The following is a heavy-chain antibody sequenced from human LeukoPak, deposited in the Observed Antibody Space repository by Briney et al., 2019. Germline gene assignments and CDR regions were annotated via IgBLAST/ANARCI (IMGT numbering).Heavy chain of an antibody. D-gene: IGHD6-19*01. CDR1: GFTFSSYA. Sequence: GGSLRLSCVASGFTFSSYAMSWVRQAPGKGLEWVSAISPGGGSTFYADSVKSRFTISRDNSKSTLYLQMNSLRAEDTAVYYCAKFRSAAVADRGLDYWGQGTLVTVSS. J-gene: IGHJ4*02. CDR3: AKFRSAAVADRGLDY. CDR2: ISPGGGST. V-gene: IGHV3-23*01.